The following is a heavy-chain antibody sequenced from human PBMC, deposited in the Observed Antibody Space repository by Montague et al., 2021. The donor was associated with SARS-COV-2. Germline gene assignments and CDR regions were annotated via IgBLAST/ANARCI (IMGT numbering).Heavy chain of an antibody. CDR2: IKQDGSEK. D-gene: IGHD5-18*01. J-gene: IGHJ4*02. V-gene: IGHV3-7*01. Sequence: SLRLSCEASGFTFSSYWMSWVRQAPGKGLEWVANIKQDGSEKYYVDSVKGRFSISRDNAKNSLYLQMSSLRAEDTAMYYCTRLGWGYSDGLDYWGQGTLVTVSS. CDR1: GFTFSSYW. CDR3: TRLGWGYSDGLDY.